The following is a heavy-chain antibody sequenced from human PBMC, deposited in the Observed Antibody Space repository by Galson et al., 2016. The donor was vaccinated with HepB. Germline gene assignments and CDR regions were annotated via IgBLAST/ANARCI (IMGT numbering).Heavy chain of an antibody. D-gene: IGHD2-21*01. Sequence: PALVKPTQTLTLTCTFSGFSLNTRGVGVGWIRQAPEKAPKWLALVYWDDDKRFSRSLQDRLTITKDTSKNQVVLTMTNMDPVDTGTYYCAQARGGGDCRSNYPFEYYYGLEVWGQETTVTVSS. V-gene: IGHV2-5*02. CDR2: VYWDDDK. J-gene: IGHJ6*02. CDR3: AQARGGGDCRSNYPFEYYYGLEV. CDR1: GFSLNTRGVG.